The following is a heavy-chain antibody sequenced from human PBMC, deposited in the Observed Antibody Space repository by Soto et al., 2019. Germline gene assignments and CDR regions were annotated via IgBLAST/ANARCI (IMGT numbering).Heavy chain of an antibody. CDR1: GYTFTSYY. D-gene: IGHD6-13*01. J-gene: IGHJ6*02. Sequence: ASVKVSCKASGYTFTSYYMHWVRQAPGQGLEWMGIINPSGGSTSYAQKFQGRVTMTGDTSTSTVYMELSSLRSEDTAVYYCARDRVAGPYYYGMDVWGQGTTVTVSS. V-gene: IGHV1-46*01. CDR2: INPSGGST. CDR3: ARDRVAGPYYYGMDV.